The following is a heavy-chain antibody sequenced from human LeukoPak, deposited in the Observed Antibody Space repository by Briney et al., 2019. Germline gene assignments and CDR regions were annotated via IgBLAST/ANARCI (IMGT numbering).Heavy chain of an antibody. Sequence: ETSETLSLTCTVSGGSISSYYWSWIRQPQGKGLEWIGYIYYSGSTNYNPSLKSRVTISVDTSKNQFSLKLSSVTAADTAVYYCARLRYDSSGYSFDYWGQGTLVTVSS. D-gene: IGHD3-22*01. CDR1: GGSISSYY. CDR3: ARLRYDSSGYSFDY. V-gene: IGHV4-59*01. J-gene: IGHJ4*02. CDR2: IYYSGST.